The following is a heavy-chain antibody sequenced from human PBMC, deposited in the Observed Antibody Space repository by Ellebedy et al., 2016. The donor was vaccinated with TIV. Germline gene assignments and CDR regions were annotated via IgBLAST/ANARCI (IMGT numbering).Heavy chain of an antibody. J-gene: IGHJ4*02. Sequence: PGGSLRLSCAASGLTFSRNWMHWVRQAPGKGLLWVSRINSDGSSTSYADYVKGRFTISRDNAKNTLYLQMNSLRVEDTAVYYCATSKRQQLVPFDYWGQGTLVTVSS. CDR1: GLTFSRNW. D-gene: IGHD6-13*01. CDR2: INSDGSST. CDR3: ATSKRQQLVPFDY. V-gene: IGHV3-74*01.